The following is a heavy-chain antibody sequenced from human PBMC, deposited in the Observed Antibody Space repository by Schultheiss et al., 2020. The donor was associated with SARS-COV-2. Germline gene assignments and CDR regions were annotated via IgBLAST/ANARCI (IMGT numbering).Heavy chain of an antibody. CDR1: GFTVSSNY. V-gene: IGHV3-53*01. CDR3: ARDELGIDAFDI. J-gene: IGHJ3*02. D-gene: IGHD7-27*01. CDR2: IYSGGST. Sequence: GGSLRLSCAASGFTVSSNYMSWVRQAPGKGLEWVSVIYSGGSTYYADSVKGRFTISRDNSKNTLYLQMNSLRAEDTAVYYCARDELGIDAFDIWGQGTMVTVSS.